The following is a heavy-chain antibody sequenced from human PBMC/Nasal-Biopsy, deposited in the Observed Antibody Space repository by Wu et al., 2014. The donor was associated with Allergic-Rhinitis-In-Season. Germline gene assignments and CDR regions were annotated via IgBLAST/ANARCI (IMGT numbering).Heavy chain of an antibody. Sequence: LGRTYYRSKWYTDYAVSVKSRITINPDTSKNQLSLQLNSVTPEDTAVYYCVRGLGRTARQYHFDYWGQGTLVTVSS. D-gene: IGHD6-6*01. CDR3: VRGLGRTARQYHFDY. CDR2: TYYRSKWYT. V-gene: IGHV6-1*01. J-gene: IGHJ4*02.